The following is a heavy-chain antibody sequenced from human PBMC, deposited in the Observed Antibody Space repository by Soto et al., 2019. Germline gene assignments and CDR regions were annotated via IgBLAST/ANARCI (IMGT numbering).Heavy chain of an antibody. CDR2: ISYSGST. CDR3: ARQSYSFGPSNFDY. J-gene: IGHJ4*02. D-gene: IGHD5-18*01. CDR1: GGSISSRTYY. Sequence: PSETLSLTCTVSGGSISSRTYYSAWIRQPPGKDLEWIGSISYSGSTSHNLSLKSRTTISVDTSKNQFSLKLSSVTAADTAVYYCARQSYSFGPSNFDYWGQGTLVTVSS. V-gene: IGHV4-39*01.